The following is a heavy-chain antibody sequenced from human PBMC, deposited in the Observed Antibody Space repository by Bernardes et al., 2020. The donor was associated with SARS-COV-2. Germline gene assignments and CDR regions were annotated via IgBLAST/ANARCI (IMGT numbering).Heavy chain of an antibody. J-gene: IGHJ4*02. D-gene: IGHD6-19*01. Sequence: GGSLRLSCAASGFTFGNYVMAWVRQAVGKGLEWVSGLSGGSDRPYYADSVKGRFTISRDNTKNMLYLELNSLRAEDTAVYYCAKGPHRSGWYEWDSWGQGTLVSVS. CDR2: LSGGSDRP. V-gene: IGHV3-23*01. CDR3: AKGPHRSGWYEWDS. CDR1: GFTFGNYV.